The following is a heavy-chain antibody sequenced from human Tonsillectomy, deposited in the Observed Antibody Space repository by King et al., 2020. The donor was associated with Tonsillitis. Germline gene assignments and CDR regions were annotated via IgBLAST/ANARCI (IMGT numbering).Heavy chain of an antibody. CDR2: IRSKTYGGTI. V-gene: IGHV3-49*03. J-gene: IGHJ4*02. Sequence: EVQLVESGGGLVQPGRSLRLSCTASGFTFGDYAMSWFRQAPGKGLEWVGFIRSKTYGGTIEYAASVKGRFTISRDDSKSIAYLQMNSLKTEDTAVYYGTRVWFGELYSPFDYWGQGTLVTVSS. D-gene: IGHD3-10*01. CDR3: TRVWFGELYSPFDY. CDR1: GFTFGDYA.